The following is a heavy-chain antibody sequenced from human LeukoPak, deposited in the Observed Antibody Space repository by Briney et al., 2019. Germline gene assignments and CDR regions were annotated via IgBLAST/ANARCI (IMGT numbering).Heavy chain of an antibody. CDR3: AKGSGSYLGYYFDY. J-gene: IGHJ4*02. V-gene: IGHV3-23*01. CDR1: GFTFSSYA. CDR2: ISGSGGST. Sequence: GGSLRLSCAASGFTFSSYAMSWVRQAPGKGLEWVSAISGSGGSTYYADSVKGRFTISRDNSKNTLYLQMNSLRAEDTALYYCAKGSGSYLGYYFDYWGQGTLVTVSS. D-gene: IGHD1-26*01.